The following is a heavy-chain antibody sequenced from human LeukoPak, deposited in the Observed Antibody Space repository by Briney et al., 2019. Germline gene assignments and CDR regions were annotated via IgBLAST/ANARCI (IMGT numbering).Heavy chain of an antibody. Sequence: ASVKVSCKTSVYTFSGYYMHWVRQAPGQGLEWMGLMNPNSGATNYEQKFQGRVSLTRDMSISTAYLELTSVTSDDTAVYYCARDGSGSGWYFFDYWGQGTLVTVSS. J-gene: IGHJ4*02. CDR3: ARDGSGSGWYFFDY. CDR2: MNPNSGAT. V-gene: IGHV1-2*02. D-gene: IGHD6-19*01. CDR1: VYTFSGYY.